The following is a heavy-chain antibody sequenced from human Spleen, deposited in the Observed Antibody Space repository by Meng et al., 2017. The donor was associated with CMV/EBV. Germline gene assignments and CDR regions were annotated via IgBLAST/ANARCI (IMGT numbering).Heavy chain of an antibody. V-gene: IGHV3-23*01. CDR2: ISATGDNT. CDR3: ARERGAPYDSSGYYEPHY. CDR1: TFASYA. D-gene: IGHD3-22*01. J-gene: IGHJ4*02. Sequence: TFASYAMSWVRQAPGKGLEWVSGISATGDNTFYTDSVKGRFTISRDNTKNTLYLQMNSLRAEDTALYYCARERGAPYDSSGYYEPHYWGQGTLVTVSS.